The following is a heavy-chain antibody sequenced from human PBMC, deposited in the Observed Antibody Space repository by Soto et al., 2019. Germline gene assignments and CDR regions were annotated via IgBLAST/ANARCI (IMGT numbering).Heavy chain of an antibody. Sequence: EVQLVESGGGLIQPGGSLRLSCVASGFTFSDYTMNWVRQAPGKGLEWISYISRSSGTRTYADSVRGRFTISRDIANNSLYLQLNSLRDEDTAIYYCARDLNWAFDCWGQGTLVTVSS. J-gene: IGHJ4*02. V-gene: IGHV3-48*02. CDR3: ARDLNWAFDC. CDR2: ISRSSGTR. CDR1: GFTFSDYT. D-gene: IGHD3-16*01.